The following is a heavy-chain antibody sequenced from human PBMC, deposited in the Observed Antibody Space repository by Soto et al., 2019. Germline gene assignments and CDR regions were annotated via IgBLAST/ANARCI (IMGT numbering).Heavy chain of an antibody. CDR3: ARRPMWRQVAQDYGMDV. CDR2: VSPKTGET. Sequence: QVQLVQSGSEVKKPGASVTVSCKASGYPFTGYYIHWVRQAPGQGPEWMGWVSPKTGETNYVQKFQGRVTMNPETSTSTAYLELTRLRSDDTAVYYCARRPMWRQVAQDYGMDVWGHGTTVTVS. CDR1: GYPFTGYY. V-gene: IGHV1-2*02. D-gene: IGHD2-15*01. J-gene: IGHJ6*02.